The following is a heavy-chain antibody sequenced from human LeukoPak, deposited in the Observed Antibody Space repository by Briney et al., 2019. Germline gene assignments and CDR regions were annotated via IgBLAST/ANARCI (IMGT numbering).Heavy chain of an antibody. CDR1: GYSFTNYW. CDR2: IYLGDSDT. CDR3: ASPLGGDGFNIGY. V-gene: IGHV5-51*01. D-gene: IGHD5-24*01. J-gene: IGHJ4*02. Sequence: ESLKISCKGSGYSFTNYWIGWVRQMPGKGLEWMGIIYLGDSDTRYSPSFQGQVTISADKSIITAYLQWSSLKASDTAMYYCASPLGGDGFNIGYWGQGTLVTVSS.